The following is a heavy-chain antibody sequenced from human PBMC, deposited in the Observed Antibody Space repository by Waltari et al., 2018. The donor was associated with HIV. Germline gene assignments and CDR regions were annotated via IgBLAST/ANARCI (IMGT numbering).Heavy chain of an antibody. CDR3: ARSLPGQGDCDC. CDR2: VNSDGSST. V-gene: IGHV3-74*01. Sequence: EVQLVDSGGGLVQPGGYVRLSCPASGFTFRSYWMHCVRQAPGKGLVWVSRVNSDGSSTDYADSVKGRFTVSRDNAKNILDLQMSRLTADETAVYFCARSLPGQGDCDCWGQGTLVTVSS. CDR1: GFTFRSYW. D-gene: IGHD3-16*01. J-gene: IGHJ4*02.